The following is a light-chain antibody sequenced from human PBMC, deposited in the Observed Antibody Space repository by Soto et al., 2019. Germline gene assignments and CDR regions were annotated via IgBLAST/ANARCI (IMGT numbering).Light chain of an antibody. CDR2: AAS. CDR3: QQLNSYPLT. Sequence: DIQMTQSPSSMSASARDRLTITCRASQSISSYLNWYQQKPGKAPKLLSYAASSLQSGVPSRCSGRGSGTDFTLTISSLQPEDVATYYCQQLNSYPLTFGQGTRLEIK. V-gene: IGKV1-39*01. CDR1: QSISSY. J-gene: IGKJ5*01.